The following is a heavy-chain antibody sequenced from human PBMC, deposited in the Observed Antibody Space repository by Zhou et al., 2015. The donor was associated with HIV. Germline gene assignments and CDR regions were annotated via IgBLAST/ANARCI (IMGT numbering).Heavy chain of an antibody. V-gene: IGHV1-18*01. CDR2: ISAYNGNT. CDR3: ARVEVSCSSTSCHYYYYGMDV. J-gene: IGHJ6*02. CDR1: GYTFTSYG. Sequence: QVQLVQSGAEVKKPGASVKVSCKASGYTFTSYGISWVRQAPGQGLEWMGWISAYNGNTNYAQKLQGRVTMTTDTSTSTAYMELRSLRSDDTAVYYCARVEVSCSSTSCHYYYYGMDVVGPRDHGHRLL. D-gene: IGHD2-2*01.